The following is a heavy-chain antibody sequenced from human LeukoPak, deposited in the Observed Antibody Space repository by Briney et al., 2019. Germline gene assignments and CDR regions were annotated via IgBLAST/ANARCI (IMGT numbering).Heavy chain of an antibody. CDR1: GGSISSYY. D-gene: IGHD3/OR15-3a*01. CDR3: ARSHSVWTSFDY. V-gene: IGHV4-59*01. Sequence: PSETLSLTCTVSGGSISSYYWSWIRQPPGKGLEWIGYIYYSGSTNYNPSLKSRVTISVDTSKNQFSLKLSTVTAADTAVYYCARSHSVWTSFDYWGQGTLVTVSS. J-gene: IGHJ4*02. CDR2: IYYSGST.